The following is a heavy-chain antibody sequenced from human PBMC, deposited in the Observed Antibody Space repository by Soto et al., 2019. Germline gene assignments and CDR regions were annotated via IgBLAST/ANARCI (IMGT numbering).Heavy chain of an antibody. CDR3: ARDLRRQAAAGTYYYYGMDV. CDR2: IIPIFGTA. Sequence: QVQLVQSGAEVKKPGSSVKVSCKASGGTFSSYAISWVRQAPGQGLEWMGGIIPIFGTANYAQKFQGRVTSTADESTSTAYMELSSLRSEDTAVYYWARDLRRQAAAGTYYYYGMDVWGQGTTVTVSS. V-gene: IGHV1-69*01. J-gene: IGHJ6*02. D-gene: IGHD6-13*01. CDR1: GGTFSSYA.